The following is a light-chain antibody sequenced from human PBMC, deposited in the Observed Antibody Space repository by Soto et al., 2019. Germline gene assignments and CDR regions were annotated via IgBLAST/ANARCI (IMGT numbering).Light chain of an antibody. Sequence: QSVLTQPPSASGTPGQRIIISCSGSSSNIGIYTVNWYRQLPGTVPKLLMYNNNQRPSGVPDRFSGSKSGTSASLAISGLQSEDEADYYCVAWDDSLNVVLFGGGTKLTVL. CDR3: VAWDDSLNVVL. J-gene: IGLJ2*01. CDR1: SSNIGIYT. CDR2: NNN. V-gene: IGLV1-44*01.